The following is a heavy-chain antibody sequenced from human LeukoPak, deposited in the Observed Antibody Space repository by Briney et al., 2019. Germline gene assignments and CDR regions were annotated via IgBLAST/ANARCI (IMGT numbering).Heavy chain of an antibody. Sequence: ASVKVSCKASGYSFTGYYIHWVRQTPGQGLEWIGWINPKTGDTNYARIFQGRVTMTRDTSITSVYMDLSGLRSDDTAVYYCARKGHYFDYWGQGTLVTVSS. V-gene: IGHV1-2*02. CDR3: ARKGHYFDY. J-gene: IGHJ4*02. CDR1: GYSFTGYY. CDR2: INPKTGDT.